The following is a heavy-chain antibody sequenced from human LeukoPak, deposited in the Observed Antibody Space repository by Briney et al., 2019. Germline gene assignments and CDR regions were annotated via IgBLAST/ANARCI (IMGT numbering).Heavy chain of an antibody. V-gene: IGHV6-1*01. CDR3: SRFRDSTPVATDAFDV. CDR1: GDNVSSNSAA. J-gene: IGHJ3*01. CDR2: TYYRSKWYS. D-gene: IGHD4-23*01. Sequence: SQTLSLTCAISGDNVSSNSAAWNWIRQSPSRGLEWLARTYYRSKWYSDYAASVKSRITINPDTSKNQFSLQLNSVTPEDTAVYYCSRFRDSTPVATDAFDVWGQGTRVTVAS.